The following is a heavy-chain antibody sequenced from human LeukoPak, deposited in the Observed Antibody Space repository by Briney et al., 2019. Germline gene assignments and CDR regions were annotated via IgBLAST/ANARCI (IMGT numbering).Heavy chain of an antibody. D-gene: IGHD1-7*01. CDR2: SCYRGSP. Sequence: MSSETLSLTCTVSGGPMSSIIYYWRSIRQPPAKGLWWIVSSCYRGSPYYNPSLKSRVTISVHPSKNQFSLKPRSVPAADPAVYYCARRNWNSASFPYDSWGQGTLVPVSP. J-gene: IGHJ4*02. CDR1: GGPMSSIIYY. V-gene: IGHV4-39*01. CDR3: ARRNWNSASFPYDS.